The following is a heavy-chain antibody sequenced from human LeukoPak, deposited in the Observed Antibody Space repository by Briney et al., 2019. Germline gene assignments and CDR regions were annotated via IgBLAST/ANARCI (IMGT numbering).Heavy chain of an antibody. CDR1: GFTFSSYG. V-gene: IGHV3-33*06. CDR3: AKGLGGFLEWLSIPYCYMDV. Sequence: PGGSLRLSCAASGFTFSSYGMHWVRQAPGKGLEWVAVIWYDGSNKYYADSVKGRFTISRDNSKNTLYLQTNSLRAEDTAVYYCAKGLGGFLEWLSIPYCYMDVWGKGTTVTVSS. CDR2: IWYDGSNK. D-gene: IGHD3-3*01. J-gene: IGHJ6*03.